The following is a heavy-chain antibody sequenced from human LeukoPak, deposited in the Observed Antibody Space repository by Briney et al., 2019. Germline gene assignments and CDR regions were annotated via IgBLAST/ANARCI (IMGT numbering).Heavy chain of an antibody. V-gene: IGHV1-2*06. J-gene: IGHJ4*02. Sequence: GASVKVSCKASGYTFTGYYMHWVRQAPGQGLEWMGRINPNSGGTNYAQKFQGRVTMTRDTSISTAYMELSRLRSDDTAVYYCARDSLYCGGDCYPDYWGQGTLVTVSS. D-gene: IGHD2-21*02. CDR2: INPNSGGT. CDR1: GYTFTGYY. CDR3: ARDSLYCGGDCYPDY.